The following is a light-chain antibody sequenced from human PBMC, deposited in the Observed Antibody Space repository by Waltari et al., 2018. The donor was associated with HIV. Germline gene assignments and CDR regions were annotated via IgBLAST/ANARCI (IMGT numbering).Light chain of an antibody. CDR2: EVS. CDR1: NSDVGGYSY. V-gene: IGLV2-8*01. J-gene: IGLJ1*01. CDR3: CAYAGTNRFYV. Sequence: SALTQPPSASGSPGQSVTISCTGTNSDVGGYSYVSWFQQHPGKAPKLMIHEVSKPPSGVPNRFSGSKSGNTASLTVSGLQAEDEADYYCCAYAGTNRFYVCGTGTKVTVL.